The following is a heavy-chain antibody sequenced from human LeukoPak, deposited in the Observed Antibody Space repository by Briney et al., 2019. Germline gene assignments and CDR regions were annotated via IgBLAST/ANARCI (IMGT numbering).Heavy chain of an antibody. CDR3: TTRLLITFGGVIASTFDY. CDR2: IKSKTDGGTT. Sequence: GGSLRLSCAASGFTFSNAWMSWVRQAPGKGLEWDGRIKSKTDGGTTDYAAPVKGRFTISRDDSKNTLYLQMNSLKTEDTAVYYCTTRLLITFGGVIASTFDYWGQGTLVTVSS. V-gene: IGHV3-15*01. CDR1: GFTFSNAW. J-gene: IGHJ4*02. D-gene: IGHD3-16*02.